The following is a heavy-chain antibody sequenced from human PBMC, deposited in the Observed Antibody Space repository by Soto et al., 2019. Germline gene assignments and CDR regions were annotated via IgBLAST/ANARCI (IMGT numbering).Heavy chain of an antibody. CDR1: GGSSNTYA. D-gene: IGHD2-2*01. Sequence: QVQLVQSGADVKEPGSSVRVSCKASGGSSNTYAVSWVRQAPGQGLEWMGGIITMFGTRDYAEKFQGRVTITADESTNTVHMELNSLRFNDTAMYYYSRGRLVVVPDGSLAYSYAVDAWGHGTTVTVSS. CDR2: IITMFGTR. V-gene: IGHV1-69*01. CDR3: SRGRLVVVPDGSLAYSYAVDA. J-gene: IGHJ6*02.